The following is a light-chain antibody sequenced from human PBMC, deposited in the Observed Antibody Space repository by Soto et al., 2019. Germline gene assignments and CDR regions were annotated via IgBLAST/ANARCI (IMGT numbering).Light chain of an antibody. CDR1: NSDVGGYNF. J-gene: IGLJ1*01. V-gene: IGLV2-11*01. CDR3: CSYAGSFYV. CDR2: DVS. Sequence: QSALTQPRSVSGSPGQSVTISCTGTNSDVGGYNFVSWYQQYPDKVPKLMIYDVSKRSSGVPDRFSGSKSGNTASLTISGLQAEDEADYYCCSYAGSFYVFGSGTKLTVL.